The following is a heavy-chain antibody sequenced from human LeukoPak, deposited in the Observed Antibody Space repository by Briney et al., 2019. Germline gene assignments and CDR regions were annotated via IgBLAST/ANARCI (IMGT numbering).Heavy chain of an antibody. Sequence: SQTLSLTCAISGDSVSSNSAGCNWVRQSPSRGLEWLGRTYYRSKWYSDYAVSVKSRTTINPDTSKNQFSLQLSSVTPDDTAVYYCARGSPAGGVDWYFDLWGRGTLVTVSS. CDR3: ARGSPAGGVDWYFDL. J-gene: IGHJ2*01. CDR1: GDSVSSNSAG. V-gene: IGHV6-1*01. CDR2: TYYRSKWYS. D-gene: IGHD2-8*02.